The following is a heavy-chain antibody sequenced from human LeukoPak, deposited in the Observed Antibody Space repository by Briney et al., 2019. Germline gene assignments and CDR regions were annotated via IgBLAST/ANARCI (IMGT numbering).Heavy chain of an antibody. J-gene: IGHJ3*02. Sequence: PGGSLRLSCAASGFTFDDYAMHWVRQAPGKGLEWVSGISWNSGSKGYADSVKGRFTISRDNAKNSLYLQMNSLRAEDMALYYCAKESSYDSSGYDAFDIWGQGTMVTVSS. CDR2: ISWNSGSK. CDR1: GFTFDDYA. CDR3: AKESSYDSSGYDAFDI. D-gene: IGHD3-22*01. V-gene: IGHV3-9*03.